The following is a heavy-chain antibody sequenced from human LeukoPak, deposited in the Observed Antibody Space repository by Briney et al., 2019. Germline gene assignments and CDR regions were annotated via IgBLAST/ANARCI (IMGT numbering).Heavy chain of an antibody. CDR3: AKHLRATNTYIFFGLDV. Sequence: TGGSLRLSCAATGFTFKDYGMHWVRQPPGKGLEWVSGINWNGGGTDYADSVKGRSTISRDNAKNSLYLQMTSLRPEDTALYYCAKHLRATNTYIFFGLDVWGQGTTVTVSS. J-gene: IGHJ6*02. D-gene: IGHD1-26*01. V-gene: IGHV3-9*01. CDR2: INWNGGGT. CDR1: GFTFKDYG.